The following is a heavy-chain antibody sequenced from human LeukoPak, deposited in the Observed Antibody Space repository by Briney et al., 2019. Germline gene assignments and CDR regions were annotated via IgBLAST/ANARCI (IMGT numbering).Heavy chain of an antibody. D-gene: IGHD6-13*01. CDR2: ISSSSSYI. Sequence: GGSLRLSCVASGFTLSSYNMKWVRQAPGKGLEWVSSISSSSSYIYYADSVKGRFTISRDNAKNSLYLQMNSLRAEDTAVYYCARVYSSSSLDYWGQGTLVTVSS. V-gene: IGHV3-21*01. CDR1: GFTLSSYN. CDR3: ARVYSSSSLDY. J-gene: IGHJ4*02.